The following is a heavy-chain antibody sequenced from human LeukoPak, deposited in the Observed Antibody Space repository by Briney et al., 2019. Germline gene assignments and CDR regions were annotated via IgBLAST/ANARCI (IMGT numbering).Heavy chain of an antibody. CDR1: DGSISSGSYY. V-gene: IGHV4-61*10. D-gene: IGHD5-18*01. CDR2: IYYSGST. CDR3: ARASIQLWPHYYFDY. J-gene: IGHJ4*02. Sequence: SQTLSLTCTVSDGSISSGSYYWSWIRQPAGKGLEWIGYIYYSGSTNYNPSLKSRVTISVDTSKNQFSLKLSSVTAADTAVYYCARASIQLWPHYYFDYWGQGTLVTVSS.